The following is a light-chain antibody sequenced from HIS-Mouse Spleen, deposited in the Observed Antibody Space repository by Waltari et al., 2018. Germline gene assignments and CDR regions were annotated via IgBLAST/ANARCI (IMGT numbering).Light chain of an antibody. V-gene: IGLV1-44*01. CDR1: SSNIGSNT. CDR2: SNN. CDR3: AAWDDSLNGHVV. Sequence: QSVLTQPPSASGTPGQRVTISCSGSSSNIGSNTVNWYQQLPGTAPNPHIYSNNQRPSGVPDRFSGSKSGTSASLAISGLQSEDEADYYCAAWDDSLNGHVVFGGGTKLTVL. J-gene: IGLJ2*01.